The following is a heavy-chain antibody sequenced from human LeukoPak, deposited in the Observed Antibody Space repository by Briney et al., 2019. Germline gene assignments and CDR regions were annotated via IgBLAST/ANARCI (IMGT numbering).Heavy chain of an antibody. V-gene: IGHV3-23*01. J-gene: IGHJ4*02. D-gene: IGHD5-18*01. CDR2: ISAGGGST. Sequence: GGSLRLSCAASGFTFSTYGMSWVRQAPGKGLEWVSGISAGGGSTYYADSVKGRFTVSRDSSKNTLYLQMNSLRAEDTAVYYCAKGMDTAMVHYFDYWGQGTLVTVSS. CDR3: AKGMDTAMVHYFDY. CDR1: GFTFSTYG.